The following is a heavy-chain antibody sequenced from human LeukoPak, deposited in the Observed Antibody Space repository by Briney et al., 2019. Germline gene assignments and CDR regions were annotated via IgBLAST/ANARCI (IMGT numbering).Heavy chain of an antibody. V-gene: IGHV4-59*01. CDR3: ARGDYGDYYCYMDV. CDR2: IYYSGST. Sequence: SETLSLTCTVSGGSISSYYWSWIRQPPGKGLEWIGYIYYSGSTNYNPTLKSRVTISVDTSKNQFSLKLSSVTAADTAVYYCARGDYGDYYCYMDVWGKGTTVTVSS. J-gene: IGHJ6*03. CDR1: GGSISSYY. D-gene: IGHD4-17*01.